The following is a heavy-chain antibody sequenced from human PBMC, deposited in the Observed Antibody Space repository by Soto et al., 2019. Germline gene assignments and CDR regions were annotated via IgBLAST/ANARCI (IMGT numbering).Heavy chain of an antibody. CDR3: AAVVVTATPSGPDY. V-gene: IGHV1-58*02. CDR2: IVVGSGHT. CDR1: GFTFTSSA. D-gene: IGHD2-21*02. J-gene: IGHJ4*02. Sequence: ASVKVSCKASGFTFTSSAMQWVRQARGQRLEWIGWIVVGSGHTNYAQKFQERVTITRDMSTSTAYMELSSLRSEDTAVYYCAAVVVTATPSGPDYWGQGTLVTVSS.